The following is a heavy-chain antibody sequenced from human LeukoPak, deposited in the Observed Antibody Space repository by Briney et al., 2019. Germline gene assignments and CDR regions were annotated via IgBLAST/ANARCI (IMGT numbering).Heavy chain of an antibody. J-gene: IGHJ4*02. CDR3: ARGLLLWFGELLPPSDY. CDR2: ITSSGSTI. D-gene: IGHD3-10*01. CDR1: GFTFISYE. Sequence: GGSLRLSCAASGFTFISYEMNWVRQAPGKGLEWVSYITSSGSTIYYADSVKGRFTISRENAKNTLYLQMNSLRAEDTAVYYCARGLLLWFGELLPPSDYRGQGTLVTVSS. V-gene: IGHV3-48*03.